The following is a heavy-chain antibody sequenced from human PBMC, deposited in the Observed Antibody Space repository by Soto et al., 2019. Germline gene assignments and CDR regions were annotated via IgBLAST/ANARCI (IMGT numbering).Heavy chain of an antibody. CDR1: GYSITSGYY. CDR2: FYYGGST. Sequence: XETLSLTCDVAGYSITSGYYWGWVRQPPGKGLEWIGSFYYGGSTFYNPSLKSRVTISVDASKNNFSLRLTSVTAADTAVYFCTRVVAGLDYWGQGLLVTVSS. J-gene: IGHJ1*01. CDR3: TRVVAGLDY. D-gene: IGHD6-19*01. V-gene: IGHV4-38-2*01.